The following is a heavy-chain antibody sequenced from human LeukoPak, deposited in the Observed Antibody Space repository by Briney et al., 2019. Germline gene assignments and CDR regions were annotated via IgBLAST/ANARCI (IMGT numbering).Heavy chain of an antibody. V-gene: IGHV3-21*01. CDR1: GFTISSFS. CDR2: ISSTSSLI. Sequence: GGSLSLSCAASGFTISSFSMNWVRQAPGKGLEWVSSISSTSSLIWYADSLKGRFTISRDNAKNSLYLQMDSLRAEDTAVYYCARYNSGWNDYWGQGTLVTVSS. CDR3: ARYNSGWNDY. D-gene: IGHD6-19*01. J-gene: IGHJ4*02.